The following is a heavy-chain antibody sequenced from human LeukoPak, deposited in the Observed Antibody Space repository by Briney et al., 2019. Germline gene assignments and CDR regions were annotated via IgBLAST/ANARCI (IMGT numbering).Heavy chain of an antibody. V-gene: IGHV4-39*01. CDR2: IYYSGST. CDR1: GGSISSSSFY. D-gene: IGHD3-22*01. CDR3: ARREYYDGFDY. Sequence: SETLSPTCTVSGGSISSSSFYWGWIRQPPGKGLEWIGSIYYSGSTYYNPSLKSRVTISVDTSKNQFSLKLSSVTAADTAVYYCARREYYDGFDYWGQGTLVTVSS. J-gene: IGHJ4*02.